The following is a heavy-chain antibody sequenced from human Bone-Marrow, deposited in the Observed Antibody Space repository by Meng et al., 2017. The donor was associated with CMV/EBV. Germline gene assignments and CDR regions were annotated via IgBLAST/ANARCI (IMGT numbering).Heavy chain of an antibody. J-gene: IGHJ1*01. V-gene: IGHV3-21*01. CDR3: ARGGCSSTSCYGYFQH. D-gene: IGHD2-2*01. Sequence: VTFSSYSMNWVRQAPGEGLEWVSSISSSSSYIYYADSVKGRFTISRDNAKNSLYLQMNSLRAEDTAVYYCARGGCSSTSCYGYFQHWGQGTLVTVSS. CDR1: VTFSSYS. CDR2: ISSSSSYI.